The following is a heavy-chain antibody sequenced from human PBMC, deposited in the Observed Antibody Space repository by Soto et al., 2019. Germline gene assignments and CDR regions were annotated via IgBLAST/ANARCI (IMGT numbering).Heavy chain of an antibody. Sequence: GESLKISCKGSGYTFSSYWIGWVRQLPGQGLEWMGIIYPGDSDIKYSPSLEGQVTISADKSISTAYLQWSSLTASDTAMYYCARLTGLPYYYSMDVWGQGTTVTVSS. V-gene: IGHV5-51*01. CDR3: ARLTGLPYYYSMDV. CDR1: GYTFSSYW. CDR2: IYPGDSDI. J-gene: IGHJ6*02. D-gene: IGHD3-9*01.